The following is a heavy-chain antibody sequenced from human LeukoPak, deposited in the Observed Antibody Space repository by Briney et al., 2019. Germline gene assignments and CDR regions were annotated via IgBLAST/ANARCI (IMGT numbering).Heavy chain of an antibody. CDR2: IYYSGST. Sequence: SETLTLTCTASGGSISSYYWSWIRQPPGKGLEWIAYIYYSGSTNYNPSLKSRVTISVDTSKNQFSLKLSSVTAADTAVYYCAREAATRYYYYGMDVWGQGTTVTVSS. D-gene: IGHD2-15*01. CDR1: GGSISSYY. V-gene: IGHV4-59*01. CDR3: AREAATRYYYYGMDV. J-gene: IGHJ6*02.